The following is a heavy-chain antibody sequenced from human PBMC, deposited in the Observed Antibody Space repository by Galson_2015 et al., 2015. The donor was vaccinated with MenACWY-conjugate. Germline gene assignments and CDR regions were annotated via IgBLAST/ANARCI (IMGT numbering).Heavy chain of an antibody. D-gene: IGHD3-3*01. J-gene: IGHJ6*02. V-gene: IGHV1-69*13. CDR2: IIPIFGTA. CDR1: GGTFSSYA. Sequence: SVKVSCKASGGTFSSYAISWVRQAPGQGLEWMGGIIPIFGTANYAQKFQGRVTITADESTSTAYMELSSLRSEDTAVYYCAGGGYDFWSGHPYYYGMDVWGQGTTVTVSS. CDR3: AGGGYDFWSGHPYYYGMDV.